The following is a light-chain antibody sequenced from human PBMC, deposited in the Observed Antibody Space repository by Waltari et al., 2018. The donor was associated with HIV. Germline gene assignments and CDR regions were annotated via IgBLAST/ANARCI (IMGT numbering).Light chain of an antibody. V-gene: IGLV2-23*01. CDR1: CRACGSYTL. J-gene: IGLJ3*02. CDR3: CSYAANNTLL. Sequence: SALTPPAAVCGSSGQSITISFARTCRACGSYTLFSCYQQNPGKAPKVMIYEGTKRPSGVSNRFSGSKSDNTASLTISGLQAEDEADYHCCSYAANNTLLFGGGTKLTVL. CDR2: EGT.